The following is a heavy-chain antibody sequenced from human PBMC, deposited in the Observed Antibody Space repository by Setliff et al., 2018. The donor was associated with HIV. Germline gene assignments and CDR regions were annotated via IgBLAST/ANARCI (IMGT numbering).Heavy chain of an antibody. CDR1: GGSISSTNYF. CDR3: VNPSGAMGDFDS. J-gene: IGHJ4*02. CDR2: IYYHGST. V-gene: IGHV4-39*01. D-gene: IGHD3-16*01. Sequence: SETLSLTCTVSGGSISSTNYFWGWIRQPPGKGLEWIGTIYYHGSTYYNPSLKSRVTISIDTSKSQFSLQLTSVTAADTAVYYCVNPSGAMGDFDSWGQGTLVTVPQ.